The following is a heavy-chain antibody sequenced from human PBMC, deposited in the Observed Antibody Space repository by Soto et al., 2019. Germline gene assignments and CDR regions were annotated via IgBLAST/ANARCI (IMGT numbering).Heavy chain of an antibody. V-gene: IGHV4-59*01. CDR1: GGSMSSYY. J-gene: IGHJ4*02. Sequence: QVQLHESGPGLVKPSETLSLTCTVSGGSMSSYYWSWIRQPPRKGLEWIGYIYYSGSTNYNPSLKSRVTISVDTSKNQFSLKLSSVTTTDTAVYYCARSSSGWYENYWGQGTLVTVSS. CDR3: ARSSSGWYENY. D-gene: IGHD6-19*01. CDR2: IYYSGST.